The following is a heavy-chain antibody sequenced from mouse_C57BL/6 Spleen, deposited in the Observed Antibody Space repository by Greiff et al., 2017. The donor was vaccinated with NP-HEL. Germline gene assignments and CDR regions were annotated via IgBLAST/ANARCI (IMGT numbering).Heavy chain of an antibody. Sequence: QVQLQPSGPELVKPGASVKISCKASGYAFSSSWMNWVKQRPGKGLEWIGRIYPGDGDNNYNGKFKGKATLTADKSSSTAYMQLSSLTSEDSAVYFCATSVTGTPFDYWGQGTTLTVSS. V-gene: IGHV1-82*01. CDR2: IYPGDGDN. CDR1: GYAFSSSW. CDR3: ATSVTGTPFDY. D-gene: IGHD4-1*01. J-gene: IGHJ2*01.